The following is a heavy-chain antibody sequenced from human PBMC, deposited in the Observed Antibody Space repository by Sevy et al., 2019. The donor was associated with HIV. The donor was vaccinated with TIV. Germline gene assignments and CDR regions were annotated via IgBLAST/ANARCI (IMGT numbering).Heavy chain of an antibody. J-gene: IGHJ5*02. Sequence: GGSLRLSCAASGFIFSSYGMNWVRQAPGKGLEWVAVKRYDGSNKYYADSVKGRFTISRDNSKNTLYLQMKSLRVEDMGVYYCASSRGGSSSGPLDTWGQGTLVTVSS. D-gene: IGHD6-13*01. CDR3: ASSRGGSSSGPLDT. CDR2: KRYDGSNK. V-gene: IGHV3-33*01. CDR1: GFIFSSYG.